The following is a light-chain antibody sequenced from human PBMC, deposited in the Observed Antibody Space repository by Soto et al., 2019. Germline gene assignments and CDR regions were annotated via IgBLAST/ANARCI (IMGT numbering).Light chain of an antibody. V-gene: IGLV1-44*01. CDR1: ASSIGTNT. CDR3: LEWYGSLTNVL. J-gene: IGLJ2*01. Sequence: QSVLTQPPSASGTPGQRGTISWSGSASSIGTNTVTRYRHRPGTAPKLLIYGNNQRPSGVPDRFSGSKSGTSASLAISGLQSEDEADYYCLEWYGSLTNVLFGAGT. CDR2: GNN.